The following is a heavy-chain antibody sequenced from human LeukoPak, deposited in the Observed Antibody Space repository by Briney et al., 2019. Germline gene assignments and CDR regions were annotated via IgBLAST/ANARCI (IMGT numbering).Heavy chain of an antibody. V-gene: IGHV1-2*02. CDR2: INPNSGVT. CDR3: ARDHAFDI. J-gene: IGHJ3*02. Sequence: ASVKVSFKASGYTFTDYYMHWVRQAPGQGLEWMGWINPNSGVTNYAQKFQGRVTMTRDTSISTAYMEVSRLRSDDTAVYYCARDHAFDIWGQGTMVTVSS. CDR1: GYTFTDYY.